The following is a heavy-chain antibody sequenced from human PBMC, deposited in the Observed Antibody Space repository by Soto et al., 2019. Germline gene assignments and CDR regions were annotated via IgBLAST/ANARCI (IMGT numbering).Heavy chain of an antibody. CDR3: ARRAVDGTNYFDC. V-gene: IGHV1-69*12. CDR2: IIPIFGTA. D-gene: IGHD6-19*01. Sequence: QVQLVQSGAEVKKPGSSVKVSCKASGGTFSSYAISWVRQAPGQGLEWMGGIIPIFGTANYAQKFQGKVTITADESTSKGYLELRSLRSDDTAEYYCARRAVDGTNYFDCRGQGTLVTVSS. J-gene: IGHJ4*02. CDR1: GGTFSSYA.